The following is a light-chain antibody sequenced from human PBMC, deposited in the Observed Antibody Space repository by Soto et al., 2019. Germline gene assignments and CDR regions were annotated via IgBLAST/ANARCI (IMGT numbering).Light chain of an antibody. Sequence: AIRMTQSPSSFSASTGDRVTITCRASQGISSYLAWYQQKPGQAPKLLIYAASNLYTGVPSRFSGSRSGTEFTLTISSLQPEDFASYYCLQDYGDSWTFGQGTKVDIK. CDR1: QGISSY. J-gene: IGKJ1*01. V-gene: IGKV1-8*01. CDR3: LQDYGDSWT. CDR2: AAS.